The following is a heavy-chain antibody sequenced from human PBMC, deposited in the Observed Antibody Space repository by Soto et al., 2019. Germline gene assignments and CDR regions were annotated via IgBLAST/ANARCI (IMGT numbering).Heavy chain of an antibody. Sequence: EASVKVSCKASGGTFSSYAISWVRQAPGQGLEWMGGIIPIFGTANYAQKFQGRVTITADESTSTAYMELSSLRSEDTAVYYCARSTGYYRSPHAPSGYYGMDVWGQGTTVTVSS. V-gene: IGHV1-69*13. J-gene: IGHJ6*02. CDR1: GGTFSSYA. D-gene: IGHD3-9*01. CDR3: ARSTGYYRSPHAPSGYYGMDV. CDR2: IIPIFGTA.